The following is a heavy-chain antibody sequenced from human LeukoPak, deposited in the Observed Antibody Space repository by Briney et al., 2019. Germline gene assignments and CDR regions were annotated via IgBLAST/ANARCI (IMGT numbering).Heavy chain of an antibody. D-gene: IGHD5-18*01. CDR1: GFTVSSNY. Sequence: GGSLRLSCAASGFTVSSNYMSWVRQAPGKGLEWVSVIYSGGSTYYADSVKGRFTISRDNSKNTLYLQMNSLRAEDTAVYYCARQDTAMDMYYFDHWGQGTLVTVSS. CDR2: IYSGGST. CDR3: ARQDTAMDMYYFDH. J-gene: IGHJ4*02. V-gene: IGHV3-53*01.